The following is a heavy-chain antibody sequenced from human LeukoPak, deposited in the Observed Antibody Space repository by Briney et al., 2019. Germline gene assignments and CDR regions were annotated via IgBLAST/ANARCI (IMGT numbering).Heavy chain of an antibody. V-gene: IGHV3-20*01. J-gene: IGHJ6*02. CDR1: GFTFSDYY. CDR2: INWNGGST. Sequence: GGSLRLSCAASGFTFSDYYMSWIRQAPGKGLEWVSGINWNGGSTGYADSVKGRFTISRDNAKNSLYLQMNSLRAEDTALYHCARGDRYYYGMDVWGQGTTVTVSS. CDR3: ARGDRYYYGMDV.